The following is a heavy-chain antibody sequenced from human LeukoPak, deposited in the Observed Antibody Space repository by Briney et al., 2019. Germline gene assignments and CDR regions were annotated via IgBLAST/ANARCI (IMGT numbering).Heavy chain of an antibody. Sequence: SVKVSCKASGYTFTSYGISWVRQAPGQGLEWMGWISAYNGNTNYAQKLQGRVTMTTDTSTSTAYMELSSLRSEDTAVYYCAREHYDFWSGSPPDWGQGTLVTVSS. CDR2: ISAYNGNT. V-gene: IGHV1-18*01. CDR1: GYTFTSYG. CDR3: AREHYDFWSGSPPD. D-gene: IGHD3-3*01. J-gene: IGHJ4*02.